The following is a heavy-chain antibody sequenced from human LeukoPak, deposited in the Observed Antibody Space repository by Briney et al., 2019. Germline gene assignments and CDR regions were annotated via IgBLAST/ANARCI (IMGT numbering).Heavy chain of an antibody. CDR1: GGSISSSNYY. V-gene: IGHV4-39*07. CDR3: ARPNWYDARLGAFHI. Sequence: SETLSLTCTVSGGSISSSNYYWGWIRQAPGKGLEWIGSIHYSGNTYYSPSLKSRVTISIDTSKNQFSLKVNSVTPADTAVYFCARPNWYDARLGAFHIWGQGTMVTVSS. CDR2: IHYSGNT. D-gene: IGHD1-1*01. J-gene: IGHJ3*02.